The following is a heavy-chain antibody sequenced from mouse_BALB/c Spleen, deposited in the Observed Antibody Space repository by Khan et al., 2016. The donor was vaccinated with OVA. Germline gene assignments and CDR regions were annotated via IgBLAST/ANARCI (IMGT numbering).Heavy chain of an antibody. V-gene: IGHV3-2*02. J-gene: IGHJ2*01. Sequence: EVQLVESGPGLVKPSQSLSLTCTVTGYSITSGYGWNWIRQFPGNKLEWMGYISYSGSTNYNPSLKSRISITRDTSKNQFFLQLNYMTTEDTATYYCARTARIKYWGQGTTLTVSS. D-gene: IGHD1-2*01. CDR1: GYSITSGYG. CDR2: ISYSGST. CDR3: ARTARIKY.